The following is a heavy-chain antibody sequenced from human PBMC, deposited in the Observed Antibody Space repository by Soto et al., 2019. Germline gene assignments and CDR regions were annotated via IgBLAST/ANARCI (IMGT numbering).Heavy chain of an antibody. Sequence: EVQLVESGGGLVQHGRSLRLSCVASGFTFDSYAMHWVRQAPGKGLEWVSGISWNSGSIGYEDSVKGRFTISRDNAQNSLYLEMNSLRVEDTAFYYCVKDIHEQWLVSHFEYWGQGALVTVSS. J-gene: IGHJ4*02. D-gene: IGHD6-19*01. CDR3: VKDIHEQWLVSHFEY. CDR2: ISWNSGSI. CDR1: GFTFDSYA. V-gene: IGHV3-9*01.